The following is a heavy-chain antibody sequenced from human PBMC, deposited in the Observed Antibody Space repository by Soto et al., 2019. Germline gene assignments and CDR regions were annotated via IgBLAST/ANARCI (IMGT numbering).Heavy chain of an antibody. CDR2: IYYSGST. Sequence: SETLSLTCTVSGGSISGYYWSWIRQPPGKGLEWIGYIYYSGSTNYNPSLKSRVTISVDTSKNQFSLKLSSVTAADTAVYYCARVSLPYYYDSSGYHRYYYYGMDVWGQGTTVTAP. CDR1: GGSISGYY. D-gene: IGHD3-22*01. V-gene: IGHV4-59*01. CDR3: ARVSLPYYYDSSGYHRYYYYGMDV. J-gene: IGHJ6*02.